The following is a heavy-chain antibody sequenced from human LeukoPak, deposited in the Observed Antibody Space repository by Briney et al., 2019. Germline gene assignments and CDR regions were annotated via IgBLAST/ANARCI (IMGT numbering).Heavy chain of an antibody. V-gene: IGHV1-69*04. D-gene: IGHD4-11*01. J-gene: IGHJ4*02. Sequence: GASVKVSCKASGGTFSSYAISWVRQAPGQGLEWMGRIIPILGIANYAQKFQGRVTITADKSTSTAYMELSSLRSEDTAVYYCASDRSVDSNDLDYWGQGTLVTVSS. CDR3: ASDRSVDSNDLDY. CDR2: IIPILGIA. CDR1: GGTFSSYA.